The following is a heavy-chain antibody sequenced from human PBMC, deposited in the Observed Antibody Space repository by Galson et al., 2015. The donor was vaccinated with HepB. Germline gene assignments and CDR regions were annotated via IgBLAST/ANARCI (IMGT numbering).Heavy chain of an antibody. D-gene: IGHD3-22*01. CDR1: GFTFSNYW. V-gene: IGHV3-74*01. CDR3: ARDGLAPYYSESSGYN. Sequence: SLRLSCAASGFTFSNYWMHWVRHVPGQGLVWVSCIKSGGSDTYYADSVKGRFTISRDNAKNTLYLQMNSLRAEDTAVYYCARDGLAPYYSESSGYNWGQGTLVTVSS. J-gene: IGHJ4*02. CDR2: IKSGGSDT.